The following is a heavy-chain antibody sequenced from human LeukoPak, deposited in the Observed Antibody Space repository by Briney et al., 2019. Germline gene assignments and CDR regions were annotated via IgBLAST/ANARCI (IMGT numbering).Heavy chain of an antibody. D-gene: IGHD7-27*01. V-gene: IGHV3-30*18. CDR1: GFTFSSYG. J-gene: IGHJ4*02. Sequence: GRSLRLSCAASGFTFSSYGMSWVRQAPGKGLEWVAVISYDGINKYYADSVKGRFTISRDNSKNTLYLQMNSLRAEDTAVYYCAEASLDTDWGVFDYWGQGTLVTVSS. CDR3: AEASLDTDWGVFDY. CDR2: ISYDGINK.